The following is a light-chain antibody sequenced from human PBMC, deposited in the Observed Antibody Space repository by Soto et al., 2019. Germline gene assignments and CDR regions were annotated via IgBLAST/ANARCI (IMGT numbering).Light chain of an antibody. Sequence: EIVLTKSPGPLAFSPFARDTASXRASQSVSSSNLAWYQQKPGQAPRLLIYDASNRATGIPARFSGSGSGTDFTLTISSLEPEDFAVYYCQQRSNWPLTFGGGTKVDIK. CDR3: QQRSNWPLT. CDR2: DAS. J-gene: IGKJ4*01. V-gene: IGKV3-11*01. CDR1: QSVSSSN.